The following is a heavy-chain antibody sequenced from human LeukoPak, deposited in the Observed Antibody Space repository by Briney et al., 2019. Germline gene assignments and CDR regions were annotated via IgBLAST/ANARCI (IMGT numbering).Heavy chain of an antibody. V-gene: IGHV1-8*03. D-gene: IGHD3-10*01. CDR3: ARESLAGMVPFMDV. CDR1: GYTFTSYD. J-gene: IGHJ6*03. CDR2: MNPNSGNT. Sequence: RASVKVSCKASGYTFTSYDINWVRQATGQGLEWMGWMNPNSGNTGYAQKFQGRVTITRNTSISTAYMELSSLRSEDTAVYYCARESLAGMVPFMDVWGKGTTVTVSS.